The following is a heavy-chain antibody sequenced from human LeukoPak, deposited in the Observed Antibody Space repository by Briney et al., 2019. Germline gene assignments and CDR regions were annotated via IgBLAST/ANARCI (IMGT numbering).Heavy chain of an antibody. V-gene: IGHV4-4*07. D-gene: IGHD3-10*01. CDR1: GGSISIYY. Sequence: SETLSLTCTVSGGSISIYYWSWIRQPAGKGLEWIGRIYTSGSTKYHRSLKSRVTISVDTTKHQFSLKLSSVTAADTAVYYCAREGKITMVRGVIRYYYMDVWGKGTTVTISS. J-gene: IGHJ6*03. CDR2: IYTSGST. CDR3: AREGKITMVRGVIRYYYMDV.